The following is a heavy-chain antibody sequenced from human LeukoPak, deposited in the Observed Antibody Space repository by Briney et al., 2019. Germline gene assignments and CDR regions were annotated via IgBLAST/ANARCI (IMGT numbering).Heavy chain of an antibody. CDR3: ARIQASRFGESFHYYYSYGMDV. CDR2: IDWDDDK. CDR1: GFSLSTSGMC. J-gene: IGHJ6*02. V-gene: IGHV2-70*01. D-gene: IGHD3-10*01. Sequence: SGPTLLNPTQTLTLTCTFSGFSLSTSGMCVSWIRQPPGKALEWLALIDWDDDKYYSTSLKTRLTISKDTSKNPVVLTMTNMDPVDTATYYCARIQASRFGESFHYYYSYGMDVWGQGTTVTVSS.